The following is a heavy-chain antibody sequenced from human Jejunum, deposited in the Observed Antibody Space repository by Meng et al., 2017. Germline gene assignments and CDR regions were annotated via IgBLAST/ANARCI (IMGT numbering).Heavy chain of an antibody. J-gene: IGHJ4*02. CDR1: GYIFSDYP. CDR2: INTAGGYT. Sequence: QRQRGQSGAEVRNPGASVTVSCRTSGYIFSDYPLHWVRQTPGQRLEWMGWINTAGGYTKMSQNFRNRVTFYRDPSASTAYMELTGLTSDDTAVYFCARVEDSDNFWTGYYRYWGQGSLVTVSS. D-gene: IGHD3/OR15-3a*01. CDR3: ARVEDSDNFWTGYYRY. V-gene: IGHV1-3*04.